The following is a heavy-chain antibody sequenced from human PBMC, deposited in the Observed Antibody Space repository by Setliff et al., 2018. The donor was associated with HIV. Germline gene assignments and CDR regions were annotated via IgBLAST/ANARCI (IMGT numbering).Heavy chain of an antibody. D-gene: IGHD4-4*01. CDR3: ATVKGDDPETYPNFAY. J-gene: IGHJ4*02. V-gene: IGHV4-59*08. CDR2: IYYNGKT. Sequence: SETLSLTCSVSGGSISSYYWTWVRQPPGKGLEWVGHIYYNGKTDYNPSLKSRLIMSVDRSNNQFSLGLTSVTAADTAVYYCATVKGDDPETYPNFAYWGQGVLVTVSS. CDR1: GGSISSYY.